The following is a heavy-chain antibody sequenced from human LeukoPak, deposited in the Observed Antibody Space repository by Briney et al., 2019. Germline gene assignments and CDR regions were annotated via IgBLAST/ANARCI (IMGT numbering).Heavy chain of an antibody. CDR1: GLTFSRFG. CDR2: ISHDGSQR. V-gene: IGHV3-30*18. Sequence: GGSLRLSCAASGLTFSRFGMHWVRQAPGKGLDWVALISHDGSQRYCTDSVRGRFTISRDNSKNTLYLQMDSLRAEDTAVYYCAKGQNRNGGALAYWGQGTLVTVSS. CDR3: AKGQNRNGGALAY. D-gene: IGHD3-16*01. J-gene: IGHJ4*02.